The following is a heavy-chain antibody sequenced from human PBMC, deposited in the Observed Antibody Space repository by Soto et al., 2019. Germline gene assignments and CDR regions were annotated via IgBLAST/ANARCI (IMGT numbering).Heavy chain of an antibody. J-gene: IGHJ4*02. V-gene: IGHV1-69*01. D-gene: IGHD6-19*01. CDR1: GGTFSTYA. CDR2: IIPLFGTA. CDR3: ARLKGTYSSGYYYFDF. Sequence: QVQLEQSGGEVKQPGSSVRVSCKTSGGTFSTYAINWVRQAPGQGLEWMGAIIPLFGTADYSQKFQGRVTITADESTSTAYMELSSLRFDDTAVYFCARLKGTYSSGYYYFDFWGQGTLVTVSS.